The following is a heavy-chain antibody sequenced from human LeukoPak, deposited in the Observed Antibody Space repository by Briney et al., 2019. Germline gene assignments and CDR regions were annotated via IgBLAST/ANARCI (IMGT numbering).Heavy chain of an antibody. Sequence: QAGGSLRLSCAASGFTFSSYAMSWVRQAPGKGLEWVSVIYSGGSTYYADSVKGRFTISRDNSKNTLYLQMNSLRAEDTAVYYCARGDYTYYYYGMDVWGQGTTVTVSS. D-gene: IGHD4-11*01. CDR2: IYSGGST. J-gene: IGHJ6*02. V-gene: IGHV3-66*01. CDR1: GFTFSSYA. CDR3: ARGDYTYYYYGMDV.